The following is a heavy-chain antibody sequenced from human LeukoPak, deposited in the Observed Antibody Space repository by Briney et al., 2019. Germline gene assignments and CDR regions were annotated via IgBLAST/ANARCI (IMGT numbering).Heavy chain of an antibody. D-gene: IGHD2-2*02. V-gene: IGHV3-30*03. Sequence: GGSLRLSCAASGFTFSSYGMHWVRQAPGKGLEWVAVISYDGSNKYYADSVKGRFTISRDNSKNTVYLQMSSLRAEDTALYYCARSIPDYTRFDYWGQGALVTVSP. CDR1: GFTFSSYG. CDR3: ARSIPDYTRFDY. J-gene: IGHJ4*02. CDR2: ISYDGSNK.